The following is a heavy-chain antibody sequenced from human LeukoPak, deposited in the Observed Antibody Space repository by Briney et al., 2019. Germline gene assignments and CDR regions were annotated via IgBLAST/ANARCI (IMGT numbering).Heavy chain of an antibody. CDR1: GFTFSSYA. D-gene: IGHD5-12*01. J-gene: IGHJ4*02. CDR2: ISYDGSNK. V-gene: IGHV3-30*04. CDR3: ARGLRGYSGYRRYY. Sequence: GGSLRLSCAASGFTFSSYAMHWVRQAPGKGLEWVAVISYDGSNKYYADSVKGRFTISRDNSKNTLYLQMNSLRAEDTAVYYCARGLRGYSGYRRYYWGQGTLVTVSS.